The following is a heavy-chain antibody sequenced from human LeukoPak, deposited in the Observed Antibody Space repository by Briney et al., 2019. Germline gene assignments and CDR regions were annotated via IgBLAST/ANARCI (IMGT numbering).Heavy chain of an antibody. CDR2: ISAYNGNT. CDR3: ARVEPAKYCTNGVRYPFDY. CDR1: GYTFTGYY. J-gene: IGHJ4*02. D-gene: IGHD2-8*01. Sequence: GASVKVSCKASGYTFTGYYMHWVRQAPGQGLEWMGWISAYNGNTNYAQKLQGRVTMTTDTSTSTAYMELRSLRSDDTAVYYCARVEPAKYCTNGVRYPFDYWGRGTLVTVSS. V-gene: IGHV1-18*04.